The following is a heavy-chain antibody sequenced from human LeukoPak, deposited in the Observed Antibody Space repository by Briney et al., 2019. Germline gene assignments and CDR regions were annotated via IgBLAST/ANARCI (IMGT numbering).Heavy chain of an antibody. CDR2: ISWNSGSI. V-gene: IGHV3-9*01. CDR3: ARDRDGTGNYPLDY. Sequence: SLRLSCAASGFTFDDYAMHWVRQAPGKGLEWVSGISWNSGSIGYADSVKGRFTISRDNAKNSLYLQMNSLRADDTAVYYCARDRDGTGNYPLDYWGQGTLVTVSS. D-gene: IGHD3-10*01. J-gene: IGHJ4*02. CDR1: GFTFDDYA.